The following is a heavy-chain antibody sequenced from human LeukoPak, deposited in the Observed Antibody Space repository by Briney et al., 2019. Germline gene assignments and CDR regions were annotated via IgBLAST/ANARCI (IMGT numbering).Heavy chain of an antibody. CDR2: ISGSGGST. D-gene: IGHD3-10*01. CDR1: GFTFSSYA. J-gene: IGHJ4*02. CDR3: ARLGGSGRTFDY. Sequence: PGGSLRLSCAASGFTFSSYAMNWVRQAPGKGLEWVSAISGSGGSTYYADSVKGRFTISRDNSKNTLYLQMNSLRAEDTAVYYCARLGGSGRTFDYWGQGTLVTVSS. V-gene: IGHV3-23*01.